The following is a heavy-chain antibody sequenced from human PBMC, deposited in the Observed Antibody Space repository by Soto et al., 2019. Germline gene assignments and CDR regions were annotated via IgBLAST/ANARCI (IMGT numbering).Heavy chain of an antibody. V-gene: IGHV4-4*02. CDR2: IYHSGST. CDR3: ASFTDRLQLIQPYYKGMHV. Sequence: SETLSLTCAVSRGSISSSNWWCWVRQPQGKGLEWIGEIYHSGSTNYNPSLKSRVTISVDKSKNQFSLKLISVTAADTAVYYSASFTDRLQLIQPYYKGMHVCDKGTSVT. CDR1: RGSISSSNW. J-gene: IGHJ6*04. D-gene: IGHD6-13*01.